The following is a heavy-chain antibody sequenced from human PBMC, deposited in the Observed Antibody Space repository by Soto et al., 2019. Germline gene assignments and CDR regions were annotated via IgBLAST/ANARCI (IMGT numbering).Heavy chain of an antibody. Sequence: SVKVSCKASGYTFTNYALHWVRQAPGQRLEWMGGIIAVFGTTNYAQKFQGRATITAGESTSTAYMELSSLRSEDTAVYYCARAETTIFGVVINPQYYYYYGMDVWGQGTTVTVSS. V-gene: IGHV1-69*13. D-gene: IGHD3-3*01. J-gene: IGHJ6*02. CDR3: ARAETTIFGVVINPQYYYYYGMDV. CDR1: GYTFTNYA. CDR2: IIAVFGTT.